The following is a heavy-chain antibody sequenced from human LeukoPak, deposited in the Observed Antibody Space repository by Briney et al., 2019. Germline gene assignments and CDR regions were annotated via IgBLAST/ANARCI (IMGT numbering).Heavy chain of an antibody. CDR2: ISGSGGST. CDR1: GFTFSSYA. D-gene: IGHD3-9*01. Sequence: GGSLRLSCAASGFTFSSYAMSWVRQAPGKGLEWVSAISGSGGSTYYADSVKGRFTISRDNSKNTLHLQMNSLRAEDTAVYYCAIRTYYDVLPGSFDYWGQGTLVTVSS. V-gene: IGHV3-23*01. CDR3: AIRTYYDVLPGSFDY. J-gene: IGHJ4*02.